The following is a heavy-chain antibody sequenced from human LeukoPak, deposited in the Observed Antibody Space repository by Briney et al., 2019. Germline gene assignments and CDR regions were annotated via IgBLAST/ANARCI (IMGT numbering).Heavy chain of an antibody. CDR1: GGSISSGSYY. J-gene: IGHJ6*03. D-gene: IGHD4-23*01. CDR2: IYTSGST. V-gene: IGHV4-61*02. CDR3: ARVGSWTVANCYYYYMDV. Sequence: SETLSLTCTVSGGSISSGSYYWSWIRQPAGKGLEWIGRIYTSGSTNYNPSLKSRVTISVDTSKNQFSLKLSSVTAADTAVYYCARVGSWTVANCYYYYMDVWGKGTTVTVSS.